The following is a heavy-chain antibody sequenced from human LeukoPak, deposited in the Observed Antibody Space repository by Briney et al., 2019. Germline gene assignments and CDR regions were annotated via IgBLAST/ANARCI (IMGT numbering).Heavy chain of an antibody. CDR1: GFTFSSYA. D-gene: IGHD6-6*01. V-gene: IGHV3-30*04. CDR2: IRYNEIDK. J-gene: IGHJ4*02. Sequence: PGRSLRLSCAASGFTFSSYAMHWVRQAPGKGLEWVSFIRYNEIDKYYADSVKGRFTISRDNSKNTLYLQMNSLRAEDTAVYYCAKGEYNSSPWDYWGQGTLVTVSS. CDR3: AKGEYNSSPWDY.